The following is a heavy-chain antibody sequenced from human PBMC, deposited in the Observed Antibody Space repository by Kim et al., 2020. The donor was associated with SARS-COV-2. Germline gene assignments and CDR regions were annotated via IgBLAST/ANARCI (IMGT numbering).Heavy chain of an antibody. CDR3: ARVRRGYSGYDNPNWFDP. CDR2: IYHSGST. CDR1: GGSISSGGYS. J-gene: IGHJ5*02. D-gene: IGHD5-12*01. V-gene: IGHV4-30-2*01. Sequence: SETLSLTCAVSGGSISSGGYSWSWIRQPPGKGLEWIGYIYHSGSTYYNPSLKSRVTISVDRSKNQFSLKLSSVTAADTAVYYCARVRRGYSGYDNPNWFDPWGQGTLVTVSS.